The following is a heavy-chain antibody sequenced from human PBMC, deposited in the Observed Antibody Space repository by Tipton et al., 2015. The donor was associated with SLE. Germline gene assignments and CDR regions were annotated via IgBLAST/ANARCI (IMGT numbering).Heavy chain of an antibody. V-gene: IGHV3-30*04. CDR3: AREYCSSTSCYGYYYMDV. J-gene: IGHJ6*03. CDR2: ISYDGSYK. D-gene: IGHD2-2*01. Sequence: SLRLSCAASRFTFSAYAMHWVRQAPGKGLEWVAIISYDGSYKYYADSVKGRFTISRDNSKNTLYLQMNSLRAEDTAVYYCAREYCSSTSCYGYYYMDVWGKGTTVTVSS. CDR1: RFTFSAYA.